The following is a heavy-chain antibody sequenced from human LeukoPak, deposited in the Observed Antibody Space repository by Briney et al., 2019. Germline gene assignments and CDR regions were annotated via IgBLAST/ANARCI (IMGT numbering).Heavy chain of an antibody. Sequence: RASVKVSFKASGYTFTSYDINWVRQATGQGLEWMGWMNPNSGNTGYAQKFQGRVTMTRNTSISTAYMELSSLRSEDTAVYYCANYCSGGSCYFDYWGQGTPVTVSS. J-gene: IGHJ4*02. D-gene: IGHD2-15*01. V-gene: IGHV1-8*01. CDR3: ANYCSGGSCYFDY. CDR1: GYTFTSYD. CDR2: MNPNSGNT.